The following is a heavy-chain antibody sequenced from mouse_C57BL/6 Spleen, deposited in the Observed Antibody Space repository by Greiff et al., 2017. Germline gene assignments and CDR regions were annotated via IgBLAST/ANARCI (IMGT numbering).Heavy chain of an antibody. J-gene: IGHJ1*03. V-gene: IGHV1-80*01. Sequence: QVQLKQSGAELVKPGASVKISCKASGYAFSSYWMNWVKQRPGKGLEWIGQIYPGDGDTNYNGKFKGKATLTADKSSSTAYMQLSSLTSEDSAVYFCARSGDAYWYFDVWGTGTTVTVSS. D-gene: IGHD3-1*01. CDR2: IYPGDGDT. CDR1: GYAFSSYW. CDR3: ARSGDAYWYFDV.